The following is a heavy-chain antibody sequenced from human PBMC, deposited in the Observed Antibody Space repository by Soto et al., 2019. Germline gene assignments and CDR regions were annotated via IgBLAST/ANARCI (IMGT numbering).Heavy chain of an antibody. Sequence: QVQLVQSGAEVKKPGSSVKVSCKASGGTFSSYTISWVRQAPGQGLEWRGRIIPILGIANYAQKFQGRVTITADKSTSTAYMELSSLRSEDTAVYYCARETGYYQGSGASRFDPWGQGTLVTVSS. CDR2: IIPILGIA. V-gene: IGHV1-69*08. D-gene: IGHD3-10*01. CDR1: GGTFSSYT. J-gene: IGHJ5*02. CDR3: ARETGYYQGSGASRFDP.